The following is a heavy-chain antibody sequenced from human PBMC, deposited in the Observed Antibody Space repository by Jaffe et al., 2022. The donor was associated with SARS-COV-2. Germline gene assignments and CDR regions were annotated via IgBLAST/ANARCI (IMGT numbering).Heavy chain of an antibody. J-gene: IGHJ4*02. CDR1: GFTFSAYG. V-gene: IGHV3-23*01. CDR2: ISASGGST. D-gene: IGHD3-22*01. CDR3: AKAYYYDSSGYPPEVFDY. Sequence: EVQLLESGGGLVQPGESLRLSCAVSGFTFSAYGMSWVRQAPGKGLEWVSGISASGGSTNYGDSVKGRFTISRDNSKNTLYLQMNSLRAEDTAVYYCAKAYYYDSSGYPPEVFDYWGQGTLVTVSS.